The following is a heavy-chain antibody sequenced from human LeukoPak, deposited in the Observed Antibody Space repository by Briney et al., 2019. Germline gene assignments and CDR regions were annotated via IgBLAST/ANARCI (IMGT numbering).Heavy chain of an antibody. D-gene: IGHD1-1*01. Sequence: GGPLRLSCAASGLSFSHYYMSWIRQAPGKGLKWVSYISISGNYIKDADSVKGRFTISRDNPKNSLFLRMSSLRVEDTAVYYCARPRTAWSSHWYFEIWGRGTLVTVSS. J-gene: IGHJ2*01. CDR3: ARPRTAWSSHWYFEI. CDR2: ISISGNYI. CDR1: GLSFSHYY. V-gene: IGHV3-11*03.